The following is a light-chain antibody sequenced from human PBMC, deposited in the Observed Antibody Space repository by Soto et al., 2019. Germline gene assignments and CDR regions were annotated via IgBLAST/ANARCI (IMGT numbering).Light chain of an antibody. V-gene: IGKV2-30*02. J-gene: IGKJ1*01. CDR1: QSLVHSDGITY. CDR3: MQGILWPWT. Sequence: GLDQSPRPLRVNLGQRASVSCRSNQSLVHSDGITYFSWYQQRPGQSPRRLIYKVSNRDSGVPDRFSGSGSGTDFTLRISSVEAEDVGVYYCMQGILWPWTCGQGTKVDIK. CDR2: KVS.